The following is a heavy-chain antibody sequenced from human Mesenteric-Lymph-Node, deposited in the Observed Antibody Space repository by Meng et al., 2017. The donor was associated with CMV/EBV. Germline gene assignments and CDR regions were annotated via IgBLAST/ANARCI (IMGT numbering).Heavy chain of an antibody. CDR1: GFSFSDYY. J-gene: IGHJ4*02. CDR2: ISSSGSTI. D-gene: IGHD3-10*01. V-gene: IGHV3-11*01. CDR3: ARARYYGSGYYFDY. Sequence: TSGFSFSDYYMRWIRQAPGKGMEYVSCISSSGSTIYYADSVKGRFTISRDNDKNSLYLQMNSLRAEDTAVYYCARARYYGSGYYFDYWGQGTLVTVSS.